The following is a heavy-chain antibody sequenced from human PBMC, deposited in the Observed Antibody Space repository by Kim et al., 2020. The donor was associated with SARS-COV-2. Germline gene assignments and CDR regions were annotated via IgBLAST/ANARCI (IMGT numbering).Heavy chain of an antibody. CDR3: TSGLWFGEPSPSDY. Sequence: DAPVKGRPTISRDHSKNTLYRQMNSLKTEDTAVYYCTSGLWFGEPSPSDYWGQGTLVTVSS. V-gene: IGHV3-15*01. J-gene: IGHJ4*02. D-gene: IGHD3-10*01.